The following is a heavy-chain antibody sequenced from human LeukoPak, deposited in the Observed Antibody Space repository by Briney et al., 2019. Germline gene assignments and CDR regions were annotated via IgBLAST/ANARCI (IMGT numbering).Heavy chain of an antibody. J-gene: IGHJ4*02. Sequence: PGGSLRLSCAASGFTFEDYGMSWVRQAPGKGLEWVSGMNWNGGNIGYVDSVKGRFTISRDNAKKSLYLQMNSLRAEDTALYYCARTVRGGTAADSWGQGTLVTVSS. CDR2: MNWNGGNI. CDR1: GFTFEDYG. V-gene: IGHV3-20*04. CDR3: ARTVRGGTAADS. D-gene: IGHD4-17*01.